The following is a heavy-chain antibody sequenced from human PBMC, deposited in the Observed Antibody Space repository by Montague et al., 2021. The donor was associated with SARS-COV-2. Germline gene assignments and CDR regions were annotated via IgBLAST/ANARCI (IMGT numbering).Heavy chain of an antibody. CDR2: IHHGGST. V-gene: IGHV4-34*01. CDR1: GGSFSTYS. CDR3: ARLGDGVVPSPILGVGPYYSYYYMDV. J-gene: IGHJ6*03. D-gene: IGHD3-10*01. Sequence: SETLSLTCAVHGGSFSTYSWNWIRQPPGKGLEWIGEIHHGGSTNYNPSLKSRVTISADTSENQFSLKLTSVAAADTAVYYCARLGDGVVPSPILGVGPYYSYYYMDVWGKGTTVTVSS.